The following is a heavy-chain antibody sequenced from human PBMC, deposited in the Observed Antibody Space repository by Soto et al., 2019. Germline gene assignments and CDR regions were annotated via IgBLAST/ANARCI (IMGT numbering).Heavy chain of an antibody. Sequence: PGESLKISCKGSGCSFTSYWIGWVRQMPGKGLEWMGIIYPGDSDTRYSPSSQGQVTISADKSISTAYPQWSSLKASDTAMYYCARVEMATMTPDYWGQGTLVTVSS. J-gene: IGHJ4*02. CDR2: IYPGDSDT. CDR3: ARVEMATMTPDY. D-gene: IGHD5-12*01. V-gene: IGHV5-51*01. CDR1: GCSFTSYW.